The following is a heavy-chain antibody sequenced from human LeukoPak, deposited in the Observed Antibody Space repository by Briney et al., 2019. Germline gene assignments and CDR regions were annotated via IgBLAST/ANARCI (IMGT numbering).Heavy chain of an antibody. J-gene: IGHJ4*02. CDR3: ARDRGQLWPVHFDY. Sequence: PGGSLRLSCAASGFTFSSYWMHWVRQAPGKGLVWVSRINSDGSSTCYADSVKGRFTISRDNAKNTLYLQMNSLRAEDTAVYYCARDRGQLWPVHFDYWGQGTLVTVSS. V-gene: IGHV3-74*01. D-gene: IGHD5-18*01. CDR2: INSDGSST. CDR1: GFTFSSYW.